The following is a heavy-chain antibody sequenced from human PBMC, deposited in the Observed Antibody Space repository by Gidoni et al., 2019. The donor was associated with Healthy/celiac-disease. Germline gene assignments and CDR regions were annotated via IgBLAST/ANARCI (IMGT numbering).Heavy chain of an antibody. CDR1: GFTFSSYS. J-gene: IGHJ4*02. Sequence: EVQLVESGGGLVKPGGSLRLSCAASGFTFSSYSMNWVRQAPGKGLEWVSSISSSSSYIYYADPVKGRFTISRDNAKNSLYLQMNSLRAEDTAVYYCARDGSGSYKAPHDYWGQGTLVTVSS. CDR2: ISSSSSYI. V-gene: IGHV3-21*01. CDR3: ARDGSGSYKAPHDY. D-gene: IGHD3-10*01.